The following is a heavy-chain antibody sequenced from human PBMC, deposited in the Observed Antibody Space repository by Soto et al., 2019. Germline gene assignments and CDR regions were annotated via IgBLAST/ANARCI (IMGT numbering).Heavy chain of an antibody. V-gene: IGHV3-23*01. Sequence: GGSLRLSCAASGFTFSSYAMSWFRQAPGKGLEWVSAISGSGGSTYYADSVKGRFTISRDNSKNTLYLQMNSLRAEDTAVYYCAKDMESVRYCGGDCYWEVGYYFDYWGQGTLVTVST. J-gene: IGHJ4*02. CDR1: GFTFSSYA. D-gene: IGHD2-21*02. CDR3: AKDMESVRYCGGDCYWEVGYYFDY. CDR2: ISGSGGST.